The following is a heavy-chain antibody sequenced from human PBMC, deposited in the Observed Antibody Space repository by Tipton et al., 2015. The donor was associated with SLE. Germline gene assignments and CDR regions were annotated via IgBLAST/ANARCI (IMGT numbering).Heavy chain of an antibody. D-gene: IGHD1-26*01. CDR2: ISGSGGIT. Sequence: SLRLSCAASGFTFSSYDMSWIRQAPGKGLEWVSDISGSGGITYYADSVKGRFTISRDNSKNSLYLQMNSLRAEDTAVYYCAKASYSGSLGYWGQGTLVTVSS. J-gene: IGHJ4*02. CDR1: GFTFSSYD. V-gene: IGHV3-23*01. CDR3: AKASYSGSLGY.